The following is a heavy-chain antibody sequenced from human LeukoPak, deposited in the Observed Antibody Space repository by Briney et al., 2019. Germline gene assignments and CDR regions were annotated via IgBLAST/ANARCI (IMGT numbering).Heavy chain of an antibody. Sequence: PGGSLRLSCAASGFTFSGYWMHWVRQPPGKGPVWVSRIDSYGSTTSYADSVKGRCTISRDNAKNTLYLQMNSLRAEDKAVYYCARDDIAAALFNYWGQGTLVTVSS. D-gene: IGHD6-13*01. J-gene: IGHJ4*02. CDR2: IDSYGSTT. CDR1: GFTFSGYW. CDR3: ARDDIAAALFNY. V-gene: IGHV3-74*01.